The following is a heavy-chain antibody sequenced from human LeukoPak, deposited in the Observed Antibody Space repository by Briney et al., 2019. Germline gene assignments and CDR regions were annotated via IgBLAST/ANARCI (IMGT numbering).Heavy chain of an antibody. V-gene: IGHV4-59*01. CDR2: IYYGGST. CDR3: ARGTLITIFGVVFYGAFDI. D-gene: IGHD3-3*01. Sequence: SETLSLTCTVSGGSISSYYWSWIRQPPGKGLEWIGYIYYGGSTNYNPSLKSRVTISVDTSKNQFSLKLSSVTAADTAVYYCARGTLITIFGVVFYGAFDIWGQGTMVTVSS. J-gene: IGHJ3*02. CDR1: GGSISSYY.